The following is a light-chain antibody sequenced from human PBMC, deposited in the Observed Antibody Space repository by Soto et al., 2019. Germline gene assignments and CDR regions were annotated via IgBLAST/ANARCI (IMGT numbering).Light chain of an antibody. CDR1: SGHSSYS. V-gene: IGLV4-69*01. J-gene: IGLJ7*01. CDR3: QTWGTGIYV. CDR2: LNSDGTH. Sequence: QSVLTQSPSSSASLGASVTLTCTLSSGHSSYSIAWHQQQPKKGPRYLMKLNSDGTHSKGDGIPDRFSGSSSGAERYLTISRLQSEDEADYYCQTWGTGIYVFGGGTQLTVL.